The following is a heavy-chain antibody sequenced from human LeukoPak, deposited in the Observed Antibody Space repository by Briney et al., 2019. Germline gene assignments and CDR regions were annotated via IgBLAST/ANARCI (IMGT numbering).Heavy chain of an antibody. Sequence: SSETLSLTCAVYGGSFSGYYWSWIRQPPGKGLEWIGEINHSGSTNYNPSLKSRVTISVDTSKNQFSLKLSSVTAADTAVYYCARVRPYYDFWSGYYTGQYFQHWGQGTLATVSS. D-gene: IGHD3-3*01. J-gene: IGHJ1*01. CDR1: GGSFSGYY. CDR2: INHSGST. V-gene: IGHV4-34*01. CDR3: ARVRPYYDFWSGYYTGQYFQH.